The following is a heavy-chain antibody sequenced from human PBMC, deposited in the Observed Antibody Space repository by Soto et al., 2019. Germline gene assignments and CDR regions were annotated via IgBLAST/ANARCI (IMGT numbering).Heavy chain of an antibody. CDR1: GFTFSMYW. V-gene: IGHV3-74*01. D-gene: IGHD1-26*01. Sequence: GGSLRLSRVVSGFTFSMYWLHWVRQVPGQCPVWVSRISDDGTTTNYPDSVRGRFTISRDHFKNTLYLQMNNLKPDDTAIYYCTRGPRADSPGTGAHWGQG. CDR3: TRGPRADSPGTGAH. CDR2: ISDDGTTT. J-gene: IGHJ4*02.